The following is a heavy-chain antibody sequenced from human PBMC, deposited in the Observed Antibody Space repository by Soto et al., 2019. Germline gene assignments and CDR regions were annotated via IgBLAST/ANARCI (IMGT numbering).Heavy chain of an antibody. Sequence: SETLSLTCTVAGGSISSRSHYWGWIRQPPGKGLEWIGSIYYSGTTYYNPSLKSRVTIAVDTSKNQISLKLTSVTAADMAVFYCARHTTYSDNSGSYNYWYLDLWGRGTLVT. J-gene: IGHJ2*01. CDR1: GGSISSRSHY. V-gene: IGHV4-39*01. CDR3: ARHTTYSDNSGSYNYWYLDL. D-gene: IGHD3-22*01. CDR2: IYYSGTT.